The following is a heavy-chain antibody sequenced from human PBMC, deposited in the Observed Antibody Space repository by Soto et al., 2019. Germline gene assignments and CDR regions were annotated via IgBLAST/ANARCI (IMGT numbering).Heavy chain of an antibody. CDR1: GFTVSSNY. D-gene: IGHD6-13*01. Sequence: PGGSLRLSCAASGFTVSSNYMTWVRQAPGKGLEWVSLIQSGGRTYYAGSVKGRFTISRDNSKNTLYLQMNSLRAEDTAVYYCGRDVEQQLVGNNWFDPWGQGALVTVS. V-gene: IGHV3-66*01. CDR3: GRDVEQQLVGNNWFDP. J-gene: IGHJ5*02. CDR2: IQSGGRT.